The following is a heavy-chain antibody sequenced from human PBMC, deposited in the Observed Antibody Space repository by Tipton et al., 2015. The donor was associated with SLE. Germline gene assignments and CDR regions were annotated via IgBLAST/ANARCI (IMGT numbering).Heavy chain of an antibody. CDR1: GGSISSYY. CDR3: ASLDYGWH. Sequence: TLSLTCTVSGGSISSYYWSWIRQPPGKGLEWIGYIYYSGSTNYNPSLKSRVTISVDTSKNQFSLKLTSVTAADTAGYYCASLDYGWHWGQGTLLTVTS. D-gene: IGHD4-17*01. J-gene: IGHJ1*01. CDR2: IYYSGST. V-gene: IGHV4-59*12.